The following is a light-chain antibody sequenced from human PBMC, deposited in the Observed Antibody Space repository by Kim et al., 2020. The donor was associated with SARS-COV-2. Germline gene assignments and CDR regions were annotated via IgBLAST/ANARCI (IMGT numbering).Light chain of an antibody. V-gene: IGLV2-14*03. CDR1: SSDVGSYKY. Sequence: SITLSCTGTSSDVGSYKYVSWYQQHPGKAPKLMIYDVSNRPSGVSNRFSGSKSGHTASLTISGLQAEDEADYYCSSYTSSSTLNWVFGGGTQLTVL. J-gene: IGLJ3*02. CDR2: DVS. CDR3: SSYTSSSTLNWV.